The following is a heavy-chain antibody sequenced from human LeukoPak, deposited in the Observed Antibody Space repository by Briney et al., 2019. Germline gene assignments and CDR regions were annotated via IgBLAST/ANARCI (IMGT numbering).Heavy chain of an antibody. CDR1: GFTFSDSY. J-gene: IGHJ4*02. CDR3: ARGGPYCGGDCFDY. D-gene: IGHD2-21*01. V-gene: IGHV3-11*04. Sequence: GGSLRLSCSASGFTFSDSYMTWVRQAPGKGGECVAYISGSRHDINYSDSVKGRLTSSRDNAKNSLYLRMNTLRAEDTAVYYCARGGPYCGGDCFDYWGQGTLVTVSS. CDR2: ISGSRHDI.